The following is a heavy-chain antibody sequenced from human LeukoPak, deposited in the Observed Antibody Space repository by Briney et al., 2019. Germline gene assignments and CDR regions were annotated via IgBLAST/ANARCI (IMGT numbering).Heavy chain of an antibody. V-gene: IGHV4-39*01. CDR3: ARQHPDSSGYPLTIDY. Sequence: PSETLSLTCTVSGGSISSSSYYWGWIRQPPGKGLEWIGSIYYSGSTYYNPSLKSRVTISVDTSKNQFSLKLSSVTAADTAVYYCARQHPDSSGYPLTIDYWGQGTLVTVSS. J-gene: IGHJ4*02. CDR1: GGSISSSSYY. CDR2: IYYSGST. D-gene: IGHD3-22*01.